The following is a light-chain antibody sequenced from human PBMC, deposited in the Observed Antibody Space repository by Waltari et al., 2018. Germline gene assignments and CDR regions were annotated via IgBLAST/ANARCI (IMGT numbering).Light chain of an antibody. J-gene: IGKJ1*01. CDR3: HQYNDWPPT. CDR2: GAA. CDR1: QRVSTN. V-gene: IGKV3-15*01. Sequence: EVVMTQSPATLSVVPGERATLSCRASQRVSTNLAWSQQKPGQAPRLLIYGAAVRATDIPARFSGSGSGTEFTLTISSLQSEDFAVYYCHQYNDWPPTFGQGTTVEIK.